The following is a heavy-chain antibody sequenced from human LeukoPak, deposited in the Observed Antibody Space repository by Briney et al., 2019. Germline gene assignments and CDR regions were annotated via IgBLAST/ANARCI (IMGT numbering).Heavy chain of an antibody. CDR2: ISSNGDST. J-gene: IGHJ6*02. CDR3: ARDVRGVMDYYYGMDV. D-gene: IGHD3-10*02. CDR1: GFTFSSYA. Sequence: GGSLRLSCSVSGFTFSSYAMHWVRQAPGKGLQYVSSISSNGDSTYYAASVKGRFTISRDNSKSTLYLQMNSLRAEDTAVYYCARDVRGVMDYYYGMDVWGQGTTVTVSS. V-gene: IGHV3-64*04.